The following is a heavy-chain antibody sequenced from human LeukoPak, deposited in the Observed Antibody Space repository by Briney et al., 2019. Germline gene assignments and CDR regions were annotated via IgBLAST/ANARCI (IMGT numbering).Heavy chain of an antibody. V-gene: IGHV4-4*02. J-gene: IGHJ3*02. D-gene: IGHD2-21*02. CDR2: IYHSGST. CDR3: AGAYCGGDCYSGRTFDI. Sequence: SSETLSPTCAVSGGSISSSYWWSWVRQPPGKGLEWIGEIYHSGSTNYKPSLKSRVTISVDKSKNQFSLKLSSVTAADTAVYYCAGAYCGGDCYSGRTFDIWGQGTMVTVSS. CDR1: GGSISSSYW.